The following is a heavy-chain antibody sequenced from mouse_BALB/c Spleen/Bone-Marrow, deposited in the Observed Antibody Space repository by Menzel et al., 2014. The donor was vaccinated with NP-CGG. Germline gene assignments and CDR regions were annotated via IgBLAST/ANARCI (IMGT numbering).Heavy chain of an antibody. CDR1: GYSITSAYG. V-gene: IGHV3-1*02. D-gene: IGHD1-2*01. CDR2: IHYSGNT. CDR3: AREARTTARFAY. Sequence: EVQLVESGPDLVKPSQSLSLTCTVTGYSITSAYGCHLLQQFPRNQLERMAFIHYSGNTDYNPTLKSRISITRDTSNNQFFLQLNSVTAEDTATYYCAREARTTARFAYWGQGTLVTVSA. J-gene: IGHJ3*01.